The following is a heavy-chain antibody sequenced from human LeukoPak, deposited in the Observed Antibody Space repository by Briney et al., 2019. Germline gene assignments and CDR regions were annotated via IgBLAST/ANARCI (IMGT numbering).Heavy chain of an antibody. J-gene: IGHJ6*03. CDR2: ISISSCYI. CDR1: GFTFSSYS. D-gene: IGHD2-2*01. V-gene: IGHV3-21*01. CDR3: AKEGRYCSSTSCYRPYYMDV. Sequence: GGSLRLSCAASGFTFSSYSMNWVRQAPGKGLEWVSSISISSCYIYYADSVKGRFSISRDNSKNTLYLQMNSLRAEDTAVYYCAKEGRYCSSTSCYRPYYMDVWGKGTTVTVSS.